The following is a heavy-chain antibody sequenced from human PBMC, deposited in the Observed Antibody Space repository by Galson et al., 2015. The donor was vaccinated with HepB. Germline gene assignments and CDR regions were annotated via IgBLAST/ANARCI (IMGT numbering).Heavy chain of an antibody. D-gene: IGHD2-21*02. CDR3: ADGAYCGGDCYSPLGY. Sequence: SVKVSCKASGGTFSSYTISWVRQAPGQGLEWMGRIIPILGIANYAQKFQGRVTITADKSTSTAYMELSSLRSEDTAVYYCADGAYCGGDCYSPLGYWGQGTLVTVSS. V-gene: IGHV1-69*02. J-gene: IGHJ4*02. CDR2: IIPILGIA. CDR1: GGTFSSYT.